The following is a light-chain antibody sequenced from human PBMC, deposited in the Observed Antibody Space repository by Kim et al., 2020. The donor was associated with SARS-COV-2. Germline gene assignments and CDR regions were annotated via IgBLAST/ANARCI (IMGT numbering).Light chain of an antibody. CDR1: TSNIGSHS. CDR3: AAWDDSLNGYV. Sequence: QSVLTQPPSVSGTPGQKVIISSSGSTSNIGSHSVTWYQQLPGTAPKLLIYNSDRRPSGVPDRFTGSKSGTAASLAISGLQSRDEADYYCAAWDDSLNGYVFGTGTKVTVL. CDR2: NSD. J-gene: IGLJ1*01. V-gene: IGLV1-44*01.